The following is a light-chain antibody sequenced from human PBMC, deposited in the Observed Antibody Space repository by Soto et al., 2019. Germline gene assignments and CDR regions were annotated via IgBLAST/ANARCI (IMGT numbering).Light chain of an antibody. CDR3: QQSYTTSIT. CDR2: GAS. J-gene: IGKJ5*01. CDR1: QRISTY. Sequence: DIQMTQSPSSLSASVGDRVTITCRASQRISTYLNWYQQKPGKAPKLLIYGASTLQGGVPSTFSGSGSGTDFTLTISSLQPEDFATYYCQQSYTTSITFGQGTRLEIK. V-gene: IGKV1-39*01.